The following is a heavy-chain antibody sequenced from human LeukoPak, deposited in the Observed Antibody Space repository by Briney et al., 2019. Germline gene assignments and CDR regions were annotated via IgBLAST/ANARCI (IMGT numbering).Heavy chain of an antibody. CDR2: IKQDGSEK. Sequence: GGPLRLTCVVCGVTLSKKWKSWVGQAPGKGMEWVASIKQDGSEKYYVDSVKGRFDISRDNAKNSLYLQMNSLGVEDTAVYYCARVDGIAVAPDDAFDVWGQGTMVTVSS. V-gene: IGHV3-7*03. CDR1: GVTLSKKW. CDR3: ARVDGIAVAPDDAFDV. D-gene: IGHD6-19*01. J-gene: IGHJ3*01.